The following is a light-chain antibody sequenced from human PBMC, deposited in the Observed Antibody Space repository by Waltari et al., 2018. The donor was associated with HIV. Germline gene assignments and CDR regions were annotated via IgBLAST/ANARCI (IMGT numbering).Light chain of an antibody. CDR1: QSLLYRNTKMES. CDR3: QQYYILPYT. J-gene: IGKJ2*01. CDR2: WAS. Sequence: DVVLTQSPDSLAVSVGERATLNCKSSQSLLYRNTKMESLAWYQQKPGQRPRLLIYWASTRASGVPDRFSGSGSGTDFTLTISSLQADDVAVYFCQQYYILPYTFGQGTKLEIK. V-gene: IGKV4-1*01.